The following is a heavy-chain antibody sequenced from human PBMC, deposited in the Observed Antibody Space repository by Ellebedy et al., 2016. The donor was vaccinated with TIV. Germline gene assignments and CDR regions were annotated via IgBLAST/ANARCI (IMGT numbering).Heavy chain of an antibody. D-gene: IGHD2/OR15-2a*01. CDR1: GYSFTSYW. J-gene: IGHJ6*02. Sequence: GESLKISCKGSGYSFTSYWISWVRQMPGKGLEWMGRIDPSDSYTNYIPSFQGHVTISADKSISTAYRQWSRLKASDTAMYYCARHNTDDYYYSMGVWGQGTTVTVSS. CDR3: ARHNTDDYYYSMGV. V-gene: IGHV5-10-1*01. CDR2: IDPSDSYT.